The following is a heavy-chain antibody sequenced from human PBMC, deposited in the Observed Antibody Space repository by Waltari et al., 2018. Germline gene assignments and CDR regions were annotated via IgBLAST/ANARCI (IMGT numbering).Heavy chain of an antibody. D-gene: IGHD6-19*01. CDR2: INQSGST. CDR3: ARKKSSPSGRNAYIYYYYHMDV. Sequence: QVQLQQWGAGLLKPSETLSLTCAVYGGSFSGYYWSWIRQPPGKGLEWIREINQSGSTNDMPSPTSRVTLSVGTPKNQLSLKLSAVTAAEAAVYYCARKKSSPSGRNAYIYYYYHMDVWGKGTTVTLSS. V-gene: IGHV4-34*01. J-gene: IGHJ6*03. CDR1: GGSFSGYY.